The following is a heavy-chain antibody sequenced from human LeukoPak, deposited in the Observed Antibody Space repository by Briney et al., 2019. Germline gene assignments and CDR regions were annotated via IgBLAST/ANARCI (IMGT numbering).Heavy chain of an antibody. V-gene: IGHV3-30*02. D-gene: IGHD6-6*01. CDR1: GFTFSTYG. CDR3: ANLARPLDY. CDR2: IRYDGSNE. J-gene: IGHJ4*02. Sequence: GGSLRLSCVASGFTFSTYGMHWVRQAPGKGLEWVAFIRYDGSNEYLDSVKGRFTISRDNSKNTLYLQMNSLKPEDTAVYYCANLARPLDYWGQGALVTVSS.